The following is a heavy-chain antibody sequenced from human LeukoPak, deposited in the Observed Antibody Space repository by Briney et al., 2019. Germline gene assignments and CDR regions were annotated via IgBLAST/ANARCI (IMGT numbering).Heavy chain of an antibody. J-gene: IGHJ3*02. Sequence: ASETLSLTCTVSGGSISSYYWSWIRQPPGKGLEWIGYIYYSGSTNYNPSLKSRVTISVDTSKNQFSLKLSSVTAAATAVYYCARMTTVTTYSAFDIWGQGTMVTVSS. D-gene: IGHD4-11*01. CDR1: GGSISSYY. CDR3: ARMTTVTTYSAFDI. V-gene: IGHV4-59*08. CDR2: IYYSGST.